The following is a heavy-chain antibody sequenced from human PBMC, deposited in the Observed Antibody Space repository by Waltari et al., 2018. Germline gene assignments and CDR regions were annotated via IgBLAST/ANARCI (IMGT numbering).Heavy chain of an antibody. D-gene: IGHD6-25*01. CDR1: GFTFSSYA. Sequence: EVQLLESGGGLVQPGGPLRLYCAASGFTFSSYAMSWVRQAPGKGLEWVSVISGSGGSTYYADSVKGRFTISRDNSKNTLYLQMNSLRAEDTAVYYCAIRGGGYAFDYWGQGTLVTVSS. V-gene: IGHV3-23*01. CDR2: ISGSGGST. CDR3: AIRGGGYAFDY. J-gene: IGHJ4*02.